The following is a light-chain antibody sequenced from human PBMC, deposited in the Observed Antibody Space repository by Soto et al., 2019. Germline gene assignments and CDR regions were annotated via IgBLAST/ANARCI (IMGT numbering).Light chain of an antibody. V-gene: IGKV1-5*03. Sequence: DIQMTQSPSSPSPSVEDRVIITCRASQSISTWLSWYQQKPGKAPKVLIYKASNLQSGVSSRFSGSGSGTEFTLTISSMQPDDFATYYCQDYNSWTFGQGTKVDIK. J-gene: IGKJ1*01. CDR2: KAS. CDR1: QSISTW. CDR3: QDYNSWT.